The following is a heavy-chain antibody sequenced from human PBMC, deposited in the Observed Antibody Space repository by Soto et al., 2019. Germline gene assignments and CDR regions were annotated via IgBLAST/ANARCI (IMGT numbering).Heavy chain of an antibody. D-gene: IGHD3-10*01. J-gene: IGHJ4*02. CDR1: GYTFTGYY. Sequence: ASVKVSCKASGYTFTGYYMHWVRQAPGQGLEWMGWINPNSGGTNYAQKFQGWVTMTRDTSISTAYMELSRLGSDDTAVYYCARDGSGSYFLYPDYWGQGTLVTVSS. CDR3: ARDGSGSYFLYPDY. V-gene: IGHV1-2*04. CDR2: INPNSGGT.